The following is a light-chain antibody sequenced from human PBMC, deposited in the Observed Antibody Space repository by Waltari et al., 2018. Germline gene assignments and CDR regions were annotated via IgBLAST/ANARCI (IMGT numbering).Light chain of an antibody. CDR2: TEV. CDR3: QSSDNNHFVF. Sequence: NVVLAQPRSVSDSPGKTVTIACTRHSGSIGRNSLQWYQQRPGSAPTTLISTEVKRPSGVPARFSGSVDYSSNSASLTISGLKTEDEADYYCQSSDNNHFVFFGGGTKLTVL. J-gene: IGLJ2*01. CDR1: SGSIGRNS. V-gene: IGLV6-57*03.